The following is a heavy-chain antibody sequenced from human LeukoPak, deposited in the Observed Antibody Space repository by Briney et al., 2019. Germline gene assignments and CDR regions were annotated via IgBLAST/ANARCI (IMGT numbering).Heavy chain of an antibody. J-gene: IGHJ2*01. Sequence: GGSLRLSCAASGFTFSNYGMHWVRQAPGKGLEWLAVIWFDGTEAHYGDSVQGRFIISRDNTNNTVYLRMERLRSEDTGVYYCAKVGEHETFGNNLNWYFDVWGRGTLVTVSS. D-gene: IGHD3-16*01. V-gene: IGHV3-33*03. CDR1: GFTFSNYG. CDR2: IWFDGTEA. CDR3: AKVGEHETFGNNLNWYFDV.